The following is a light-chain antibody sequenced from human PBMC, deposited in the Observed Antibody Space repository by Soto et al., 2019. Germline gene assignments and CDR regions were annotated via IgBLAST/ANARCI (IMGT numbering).Light chain of an antibody. Sequence: QSALTQPASVSGSPGQSITISCTGTSIDIGSNNYVSWFQQRPGKAPTLIIYEVSNRPSGVSTHFSGSKSGNTASLTISGLLPDDEAEYYCSSYTTTTRLFGGGTKLTVL. V-gene: IGLV2-14*01. CDR3: SSYTTTTRL. J-gene: IGLJ3*02. CDR2: EVS. CDR1: SIDIGSNNY.